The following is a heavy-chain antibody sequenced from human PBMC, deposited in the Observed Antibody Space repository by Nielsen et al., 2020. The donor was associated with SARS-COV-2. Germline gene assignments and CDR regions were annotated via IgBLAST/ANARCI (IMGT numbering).Heavy chain of an antibody. CDR1: GCSISSGGYS. CDR3: ASQYCSGGSCFGFDP. Sequence: LRLSCAVSGCSISSGGYSWSWIRQPPGKGLEWIGYIYHSGSTYYNPSLKSRVTISVDRSKNQFSLKLSSVTAADTAVYYCASQYCSGGSCFGFDPWGQGTLVTVSS. J-gene: IGHJ5*02. D-gene: IGHD2-15*01. V-gene: IGHV4-30-2*01. CDR2: IYHSGST.